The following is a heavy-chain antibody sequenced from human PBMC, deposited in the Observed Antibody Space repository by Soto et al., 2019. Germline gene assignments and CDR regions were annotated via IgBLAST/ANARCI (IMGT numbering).Heavy chain of an antibody. D-gene: IGHD2-15*01. CDR3: AKSTACSGGICN. CDR2: ITGSGGGT. CDR1: GFTFSSSA. J-gene: IGHJ4*02. Sequence: EVQLLESGGGLVQPGGSLRLSCAASGFTFSSSAMTWVRQAPGKGLEWVSAITGSGGGTYYADSVKGRFAISRDNSKNTLYLQMDSLRAGVTAVYYCAKSTACSGGICNWGQGTQVTVSS. V-gene: IGHV3-23*01.